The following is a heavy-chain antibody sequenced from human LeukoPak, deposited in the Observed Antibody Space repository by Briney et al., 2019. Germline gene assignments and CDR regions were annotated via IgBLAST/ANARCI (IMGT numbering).Heavy chain of an antibody. CDR2: IGGSGAST. D-gene: IGHD6-19*01. Sequence: GGSLRLSCAASGFTFSSYAMSWVRQAPGKGLEWVSGIGGSGASTYYADSVKGRFTISRDNSKNTLYLQMNSLRAEDTAVYYCAKEFRGGWPFDYWGQGTLVTVSS. CDR1: GFTFSSYA. V-gene: IGHV3-23*01. CDR3: AKEFRGGWPFDY. J-gene: IGHJ4*02.